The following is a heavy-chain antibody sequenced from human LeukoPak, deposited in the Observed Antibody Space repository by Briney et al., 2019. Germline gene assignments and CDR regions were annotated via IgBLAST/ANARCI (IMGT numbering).Heavy chain of an antibody. Sequence: SETLSLTCAVYGGSFSGYYWSWIRQPPGKGLEWIGEINHGGSTNYNPSLKSRVTISIDTSKKQFSLKLSSVTAADTAVYYCARAIRGVMIVYYYYGLDVWGQGTTVTVSS. J-gene: IGHJ6*02. CDR3: ARAIRGVMIVYYYYGLDV. D-gene: IGHD3-10*01. V-gene: IGHV4-34*01. CDR2: INHGGST. CDR1: GGSFSGYY.